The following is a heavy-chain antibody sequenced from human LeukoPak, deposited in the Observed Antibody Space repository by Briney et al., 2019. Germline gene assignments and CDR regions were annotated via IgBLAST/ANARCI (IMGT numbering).Heavy chain of an antibody. Sequence: GGTLRLSCAASGFTFSSYGMSWVRQAPGKGLEWVSAISGSGGSTYYADSVKGRFTISRDNSKNTLYLQMNSLRAEDTAVYYCAKDRFIYSSWYSRWGQGTLVTVSS. CDR3: AKDRFIYSSWYSR. D-gene: IGHD6-13*01. CDR1: GFTFSSYG. V-gene: IGHV3-23*01. J-gene: IGHJ4*02. CDR2: ISGSGGST.